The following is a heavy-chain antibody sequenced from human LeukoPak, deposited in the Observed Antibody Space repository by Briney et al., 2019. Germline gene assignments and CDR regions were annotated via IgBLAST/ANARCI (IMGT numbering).Heavy chain of an antibody. CDR1: GGSFSGYY. V-gene: IGHV4-34*01. CDR2: INHSGST. J-gene: IGHJ4*02. D-gene: IGHD6-19*01. CDR3: ARRRLDV. Sequence: SETLSLTCAVYGGSFSGYYWSWIRQPPGKGLEWIGEINHSGSTNYNPSLKSRVTISVDTSKNQFSLKLSSVTAADTAVYYCARRRLDVWGQGTLVTVSS.